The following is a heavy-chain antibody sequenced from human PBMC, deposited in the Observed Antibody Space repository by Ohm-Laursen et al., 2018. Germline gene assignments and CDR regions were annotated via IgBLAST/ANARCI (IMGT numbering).Heavy chain of an antibody. D-gene: IGHD3-3*01. CDR1: GFTFSSDW. CDR2: INSDGSST. Sequence: SLRLSCTASGFTFSSDWMHWVRQAPGKGLVWVSRINSDGSSTSYADSVKGRFTISRDNAQNTLYLQMNSLRAEDAAVYYCVRSESVKAIFGVVMTSYFDNWGQGTRVTVSS. CDR3: VRSESVKAIFGVVMTSYFDN. V-gene: IGHV3-74*01. J-gene: IGHJ4*02.